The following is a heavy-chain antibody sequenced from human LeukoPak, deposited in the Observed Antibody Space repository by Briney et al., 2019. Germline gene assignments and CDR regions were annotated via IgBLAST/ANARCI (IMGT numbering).Heavy chain of an antibody. CDR1: GGSFSDYY. V-gene: IGHV4-34*01. Sequence: SETLSLTCAVYGGSFSDYYWGWIRQPPGKGLEWIGNMYYGGTTFYNPSLKSRVTISIDTSKNQFSLKLNSVTAADTAVYYCVRDGRDLVTMFDYWGQGTLVTVSS. CDR2: MYYGGTT. J-gene: IGHJ4*02. CDR3: VRDGRDLVTMFDY. D-gene: IGHD2-21*02.